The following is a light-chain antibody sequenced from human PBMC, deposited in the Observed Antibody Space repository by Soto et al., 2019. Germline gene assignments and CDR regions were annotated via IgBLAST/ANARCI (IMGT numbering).Light chain of an antibody. CDR2: GAS. J-gene: IGKJ4*01. Sequence: EIVLTQSRDTLSVSPGERATLSCRASQSVGRKYLAWYQQKPGQAPRLLIHGASNRATGIPDRFSGSGSGTDFTLTISRLEPEDFAVYYCQQYAASPLTFGGGTKVETK. CDR3: QQYAASPLT. V-gene: IGKV3-20*01. CDR1: QSVGRKY.